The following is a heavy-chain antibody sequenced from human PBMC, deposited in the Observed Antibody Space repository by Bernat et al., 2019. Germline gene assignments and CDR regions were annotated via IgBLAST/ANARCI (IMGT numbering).Heavy chain of an antibody. D-gene: IGHD2-15*01. V-gene: IGHV3-21*01. CDR1: GFTFSSYS. Sequence: EVQLVESGGGLVKPGGSLRHSCAASGFTFSSYSMNWVRQAPGKGLEWVSSISSSSSYIYYADSGKGRFTISRDNAKNSLYLQMNSLRAEDTAVYYVARSYCSGGSCYSRLFDYWGQGTLVTVSS. CDR2: ISSSSSYI. J-gene: IGHJ4*02. CDR3: ARSYCSGGSCYSRLFDY.